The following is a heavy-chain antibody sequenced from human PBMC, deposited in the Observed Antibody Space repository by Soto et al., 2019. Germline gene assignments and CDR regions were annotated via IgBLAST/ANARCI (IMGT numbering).Heavy chain of an antibody. CDR3: ARDAGLYGESLSLDY. V-gene: IGHV1-69*08. D-gene: IGHD3-16*01. CDR2: IAPIVGMP. CDR1: GGTLSSYI. J-gene: IGHJ4*02. Sequence: QVQLVQSGAEVKKPGSSVKVSCKASGGTLSSYIISWVRQAPGQGLEWMGRIAPIVGMPNYAQKFQGRVTITADTSTSTAYMELSSLRSEDTAVYYCARDAGLYGESLSLDYWGQGTLVTVSS.